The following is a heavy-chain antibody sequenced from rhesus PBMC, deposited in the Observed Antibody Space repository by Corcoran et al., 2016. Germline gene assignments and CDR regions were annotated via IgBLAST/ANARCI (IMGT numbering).Heavy chain of an antibody. D-gene: IGHD4-29*01. CDR3: ARRGSSSFDC. CDR2: TYSSTGIT. Sequence: QVQLKESGPGLVKPSETLSLTCAVSGGSISSGYGWGWIRQPAGKGLEWIVTTYSSTGITSSDPSLKSGVTISRDTSNDHFSLQLASATTADTAVYYCARRGSSSFDCWGQGVLVTVSS. J-gene: IGHJ4*01. CDR1: GGSISSGYG. V-gene: IGHV4S7*01.